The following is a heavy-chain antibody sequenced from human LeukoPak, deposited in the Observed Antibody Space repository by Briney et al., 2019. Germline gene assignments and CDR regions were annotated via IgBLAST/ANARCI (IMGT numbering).Heavy chain of an antibody. CDR2: INPNSGGT. CDR1: GYTFTGYY. D-gene: IGHD4-17*01. J-gene: IGHJ4*02. V-gene: IGHV1-2*02. Sequence: ASVKVSCKASGYTFTGYYMHWVRQAPGQGLEWMGWINPNSGGTNYAQKFQGRVTMTRDTSISTAYMELSRLRSDDTAVYYCARDATSMVTTVYYYWGQGTLVTVSS. CDR3: ARDATSMVTTVYYY.